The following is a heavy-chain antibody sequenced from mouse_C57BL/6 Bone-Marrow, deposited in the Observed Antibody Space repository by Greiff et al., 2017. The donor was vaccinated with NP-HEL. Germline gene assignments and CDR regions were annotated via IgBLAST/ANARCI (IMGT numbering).Heavy chain of an antibody. D-gene: IGHD1-1*01. J-gene: IGHJ2*01. V-gene: IGHV5-6*02. CDR1: GFTFSSYG. Sequence: DVKLVESGGDLVKPGGSLKLSCAASGFTFSSYGMSWVRQTPDKRLEWVATISSGGSYTYYPDSVKGRFTISRDNAKNTLYLQMSSLKYEDTAMYYCARHPTVVATEGYFDYWGQGTTLTVSS. CDR3: ARHPTVVATEGYFDY. CDR2: ISSGGSYT.